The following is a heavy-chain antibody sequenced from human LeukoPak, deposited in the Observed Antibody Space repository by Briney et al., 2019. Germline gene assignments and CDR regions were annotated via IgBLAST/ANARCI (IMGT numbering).Heavy chain of an antibody. V-gene: IGHV4-39*07. D-gene: IGHD3-10*01. Sequence: SETLSLTCIVSGGSISSSSYYWGWIRQPPGKGLEWIGRIYTSGSTNYNPSLKSRVTMSVDTSKNQFSLKLSSVTAADTAVYYCAREGSDYYGSGSYYRSYYYYMDVWGKGTTVTISS. CDR2: IYTSGST. CDR3: AREGSDYYGSGSYYRSYYYYMDV. J-gene: IGHJ6*03. CDR1: GGSISSSSYY.